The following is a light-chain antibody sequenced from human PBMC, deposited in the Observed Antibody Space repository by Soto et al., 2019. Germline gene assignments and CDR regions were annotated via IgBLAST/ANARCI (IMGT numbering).Light chain of an antibody. Sequence: EIVFTVSPLTLALSPGQISTLSCSSSQSVSSSYLAWYQQKPGQAPRLLIYGASTRATGIPARFSGSGSGTEFTLTISSLQSEDFAVYYCQQYDDWTRTFGQGTKVDIK. CDR1: QSVSSSY. CDR3: QQYDDWTRT. V-gene: IGKV3-15*01. CDR2: GAS. J-gene: IGKJ1*01.